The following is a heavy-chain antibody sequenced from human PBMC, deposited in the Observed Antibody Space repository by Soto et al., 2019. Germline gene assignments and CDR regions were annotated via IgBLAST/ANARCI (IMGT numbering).Heavy chain of an antibody. CDR2: IIPIFGTS. V-gene: IGHV1-69*01. CDR3: ARGVRTGFYGMDV. Sequence: QVQLVQSGAEVKKPGSSVKVSCKASGGTLSNYALSWVRQAPGQGLEWVGGIIPIFGTSNYAQNFHVRVTITADESTSTAYMELSSLRSEDTAVYYCARGVRTGFYGMDVWGQRTTVTVSS. J-gene: IGHJ6*02. CDR1: GGTLSNYA. D-gene: IGHD3-10*01.